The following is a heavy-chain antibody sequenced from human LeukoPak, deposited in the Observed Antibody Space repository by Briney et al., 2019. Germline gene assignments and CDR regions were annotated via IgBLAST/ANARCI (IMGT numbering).Heavy chain of an antibody. CDR3: ARGAFCSSVYYFYY. CDR2: IKQDGSGK. D-gene: IGHD6-6*01. J-gene: IGHJ4*02. V-gene: IGHV3-7*01. CDR1: GFTFSSYW. Sequence: GGSLRLSCAASGFTFSSYWMSWVRQAPGKGLEWVANIKQDGSGKYYVDSVKGRFTTSRDNAKNSLYVQMNSLRAEDTAVYYCARGAFCSSVYYFYYLGQGTLVTVSS.